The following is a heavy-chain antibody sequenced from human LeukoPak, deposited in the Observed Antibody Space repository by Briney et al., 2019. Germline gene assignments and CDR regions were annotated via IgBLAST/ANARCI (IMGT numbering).Heavy chain of an antibody. CDR3: ARGGSYLSAFDI. V-gene: IGHV3-74*01. CDR2: IKNDGSGT. Sequence: GGSLRLSCAASGFTFSNTWMHWVRHAPGKGLVWVARIKNDGSGTIYADSVKGRFTISRDNSKNTLYLQMNSLRAEDTAVYYCARGGSYLSAFDIWGQGTMVTVSS. J-gene: IGHJ3*02. D-gene: IGHD1-26*01. CDR1: GFTFSNTW.